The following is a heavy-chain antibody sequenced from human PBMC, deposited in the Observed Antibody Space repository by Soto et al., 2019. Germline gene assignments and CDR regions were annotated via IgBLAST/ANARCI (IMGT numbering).Heavy chain of an antibody. V-gene: IGHV3-23*01. D-gene: IGHD3-22*01. J-gene: IGHJ4*02. Sequence: EVQLLESGGGLVQPGGSLRLSCAASGFTFSSYAMSWVRQAPGKGLEWVSAISGSGGSTYYADSVKGRFTISRDNSKNRLYLQMNSLRAGDTAVYYCGKDRVDYDSSGYYFDYWGQGTLVTVSS. CDR2: ISGSGGST. CDR3: GKDRVDYDSSGYYFDY. CDR1: GFTFSSYA.